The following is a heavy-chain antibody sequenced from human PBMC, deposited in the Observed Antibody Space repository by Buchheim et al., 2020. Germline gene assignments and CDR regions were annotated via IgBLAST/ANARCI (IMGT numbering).Heavy chain of an antibody. Sequence: EVQLLESGGGLVQPGGSLRLSCVASGFMFSSYAMTWVRQVPGKGLEWVSLISGSGGSTYYADSAKGRFTISRDNSKNTLYLQMNRLRVEDTAVYYCAKGVGVVPTPLEYFQRWGQGTL. V-gene: IGHV3-23*01. CDR3: AKGVGVVPTPLEYFQR. J-gene: IGHJ1*01. D-gene: IGHD2-2*01. CDR2: ISGSGGST. CDR1: GFMFSSYA.